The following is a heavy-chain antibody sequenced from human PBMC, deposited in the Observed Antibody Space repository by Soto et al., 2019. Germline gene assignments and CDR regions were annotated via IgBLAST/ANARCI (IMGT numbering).Heavy chain of an antibody. D-gene: IGHD1-1*01. CDR3: ARGKVMEENYYYCGLDI. CDR2: INGGTGQT. J-gene: IGHJ6*02. V-gene: IGHV1-3*01. CDR1: GYTFTTHA. Sequence: ASVKVSCKASGYTFTTHAMHWVRQAPGQSLEWMGWINGGTGQTKHSQRFQGRVNITRDTSASTAYMELSSLRSEDTAVYYCARGKVMEENYYYCGLDIWGQGTTVTVSS.